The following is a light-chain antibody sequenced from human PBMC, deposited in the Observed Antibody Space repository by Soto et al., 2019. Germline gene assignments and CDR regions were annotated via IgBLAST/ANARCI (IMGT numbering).Light chain of an antibody. Sequence: EIVLTQSPGTLSLSPGERATLSCRASQSISATFLAWYQHKPGQAPRVLIYGASRRATGIPDRFSGSGSGTDFTLTISRLEPEDFALDYCHQYDSGWTFGQGTNVDIK. V-gene: IGKV3-20*01. CDR1: QSISATF. J-gene: IGKJ1*01. CDR2: GAS. CDR3: HQYDSGWT.